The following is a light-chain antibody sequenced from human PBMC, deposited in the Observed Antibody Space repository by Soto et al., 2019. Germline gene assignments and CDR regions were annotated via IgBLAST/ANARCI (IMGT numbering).Light chain of an antibody. CDR2: AAS. Sequence: DIQMTQSPSSLSASVGDRVTITCRASQSIATYLNWYHQKPEKAPKLLIYAASSLQSGVPSRFSGNGSGTDFTLTISSLQPEDLGTYYGQQSHSTLPITCGQVTRLEIK. V-gene: IGKV1-39*01. CDR1: QSIATY. J-gene: IGKJ5*01. CDR3: QQSHSTLPIT.